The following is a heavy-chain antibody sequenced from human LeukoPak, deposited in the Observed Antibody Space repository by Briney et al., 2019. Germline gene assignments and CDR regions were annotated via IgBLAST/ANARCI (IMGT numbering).Heavy chain of an antibody. D-gene: IGHD6-19*01. CDR1: GFTFDDYA. J-gene: IGHJ4*02. V-gene: IGHV3-9*01. CDR3: ASSGWYVPALFDY. Sequence: GGSLRLSCAASGFTFDDYAMHWVRQAPGKGLEWVSGISWNSGSIGYADSVKGRFTISRDNAKNSLYLQMNSLRAEDTAVYYCASSGWYVPALFDYWGQGTLVTVSS. CDR2: ISWNSGSI.